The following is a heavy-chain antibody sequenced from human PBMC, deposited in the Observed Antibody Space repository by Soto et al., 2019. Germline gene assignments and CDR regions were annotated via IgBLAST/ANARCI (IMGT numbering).Heavy chain of an antibody. V-gene: IGHV3-21*01. J-gene: IGHJ4*02. CDR3: ASADYYYETSGWYY. CDR2: ISSSSSYI. CDR1: GFTFSTYS. Sequence: EVQLVESGGGLVKPGGSLRLSCAASGFTFSTYSMNWVRQAPGKGLEWVSSISSSSSYIYYADSVKGRFTISRDNAKNSLYLQMNSLRAEDTAVYYCASADYYYETSGWYYWGQGTLVTVSS. D-gene: IGHD3-22*01.